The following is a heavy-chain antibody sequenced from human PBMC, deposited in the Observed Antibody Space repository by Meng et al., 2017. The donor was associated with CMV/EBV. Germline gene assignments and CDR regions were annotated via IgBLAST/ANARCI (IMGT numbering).Heavy chain of an antibody. D-gene: IGHD3-9*01. J-gene: IGHJ6*02. CDR2: ISSSSSYI. CDR3: ARDLSNYDILTGYQYYYYGMDV. V-gene: IGHV3-21*01. CDR1: GFTFSSYS. Sequence: GESLKISCAASGFTFSSYSMNWVRQAPGKGLEWVSSISSSSSYIYYADSVKGRFTISRDNAKNSLYLQMNSLRAEDTAVYYCARDLSNYDILTGYQYYYYGMDVGGQGTTVTVSS.